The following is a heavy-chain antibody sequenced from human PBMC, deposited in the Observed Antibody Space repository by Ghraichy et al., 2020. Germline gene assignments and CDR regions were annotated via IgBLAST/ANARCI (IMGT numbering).Heavy chain of an antibody. J-gene: IGHJ5*02. D-gene: IGHD3-22*01. V-gene: IGHV4-39*01. CDR2: IYYSGST. CDR1: GGSISSSIYY. CDR3: VRLAWFENWFDP. Sequence: SETLSLTCTVSGGSISSSIYYWGWIRQPPGKGLEWIGSIYYSGSTYYNPSLKSRVTISVDTSKNQFSLKLSSVTAADTAVYYCVRLAWFENWFDPWGQGTLVTVSS.